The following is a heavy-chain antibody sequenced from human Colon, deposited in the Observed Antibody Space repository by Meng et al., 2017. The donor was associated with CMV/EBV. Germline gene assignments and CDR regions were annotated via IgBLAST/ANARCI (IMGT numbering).Heavy chain of an antibody. Sequence: SVKVSCKTSGGPFKSNAISWVRQAPGQGLEWMGGLIPIFGTPKYAQNFQGRVTLTADESTSTTYMELSSLTSDDTAVYYCARDQDAYCGGDCYSYEWGQGTLVTVSS. CDR1: GGPFKSNA. CDR3: ARDQDAYCGGDCYSYE. CDR2: LIPIFGTP. J-gene: IGHJ4*02. D-gene: IGHD2-21*01. V-gene: IGHV1-69*13.